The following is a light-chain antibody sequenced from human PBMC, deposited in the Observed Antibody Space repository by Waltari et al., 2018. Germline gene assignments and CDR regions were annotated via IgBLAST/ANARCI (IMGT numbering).Light chain of an antibody. CDR3: AAWDDSLSARYV. V-gene: IGLV1-47*01. Sequence: QSVLTQPPSASGTPGQRVTISCSGSSSNIGSNYVYWSQQLPGTAPQLLIYRNNHRPSGVPDLFSGSKSGTSASRAISGLRSEDEADYYCAAWDDSLSARYVFGTGTKVTVL. J-gene: IGLJ1*01. CDR2: RNN. CDR1: SSNIGSNY.